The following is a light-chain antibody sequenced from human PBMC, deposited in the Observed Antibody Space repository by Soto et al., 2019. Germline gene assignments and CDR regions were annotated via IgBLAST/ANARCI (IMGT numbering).Light chain of an antibody. J-gene: IGKJ5*01. CDR3: QQRSNWLT. CDR2: GAS. Sequence: EIVLTQSPATLSLSPGERATLSCRASQSVSSSLAWYQQKPGQAPRLLIYGASTRATGIPARFSGSGSGTDFTLTISSLEPEDFAVYYCQQRSNWLTFGQGTRLEI. CDR1: QSVSSS. V-gene: IGKV3-11*01.